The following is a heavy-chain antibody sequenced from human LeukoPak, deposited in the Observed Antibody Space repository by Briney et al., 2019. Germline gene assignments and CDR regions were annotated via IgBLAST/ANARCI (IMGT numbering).Heavy chain of an antibody. V-gene: IGHV3-7*01. CDR1: GFTFSSYW. J-gene: IGHJ3*02. D-gene: IGHD2-15*01. CDR3: ATIYSGYRDAFDI. Sequence: PGGSLRLSCAASGFTFSSYWMTWVRQAPGKGLEPVANIKKDGSEKYYVDSVKGRFTISRDNAKNSLYLQMNSLRAEDTAVYYCATIYSGYRDAFDIWGQGTMVTVSS. CDR2: IKKDGSEK.